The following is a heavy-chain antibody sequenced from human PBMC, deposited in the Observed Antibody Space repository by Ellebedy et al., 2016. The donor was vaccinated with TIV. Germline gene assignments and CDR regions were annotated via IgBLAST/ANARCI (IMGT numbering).Heavy chain of an antibody. D-gene: IGHD3-22*01. CDR2: ITGDGGST. Sequence: PGGSLRLSCAASRFTFDDYAMHWVRQAPGKGLEWVSIITGDGGSTYYADSVKGRFTISRDNSKNSLYLQMNSLRSEDTALYYCAKDIFYDSSGYYPYYYYGMDVWGQGTTVTVSS. J-gene: IGHJ6*02. CDR1: RFTFDDYA. V-gene: IGHV3-43*02. CDR3: AKDIFYDSSGYYPYYYYGMDV.